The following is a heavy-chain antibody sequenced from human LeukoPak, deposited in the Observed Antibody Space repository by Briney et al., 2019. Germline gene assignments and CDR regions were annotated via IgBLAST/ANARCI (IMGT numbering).Heavy chain of an antibody. CDR3: AKHGSGRYFDY. CDR2: ISDSGGKT. D-gene: IGHD6-19*01. V-gene: IGHV3-23*01. CDR1: GFTFSGYA. Sequence: GGSLRLSCAASGFTFSGYAMNWVRQAPGKGLEWVSAISDSGGKTYYADSMKGRFTISRDNSKNTLYLQMNSLRAEDTAVYYCAKHGSGRYFDYWGQGTLVTVSS. J-gene: IGHJ4*02.